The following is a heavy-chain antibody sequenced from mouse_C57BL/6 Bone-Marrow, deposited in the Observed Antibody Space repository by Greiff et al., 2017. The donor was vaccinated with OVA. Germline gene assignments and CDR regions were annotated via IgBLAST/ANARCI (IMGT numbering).Heavy chain of an antibody. D-gene: IGHD1-1*01. J-gene: IGHJ3*01. CDR2: IHPSDSDT. Sequence: QVQLKQPGAELVKPGASVKVSCKASGYTFTSYWMHWVKQRPGQGLEWIGRIHPSDSDTNYNQKFKGKATLTVDKSSSTAYMQLSSLTSEDSAVYYCAPHYYGSSYAAYWGQGTLVTVSA. V-gene: IGHV1-74*01. CDR1: GYTFTSYW. CDR3: APHYYGSSYAAY.